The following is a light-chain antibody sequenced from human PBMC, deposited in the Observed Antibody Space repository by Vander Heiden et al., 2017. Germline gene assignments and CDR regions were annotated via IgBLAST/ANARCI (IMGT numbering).Light chain of an antibody. V-gene: IGKV1-27*01. Sequence: DIQMTQSPSSLSASVGDRVTITCRASQGISNYLAWYQQKPGKVPKLLIYAASTFQSAVPSRFSASGSGTDFTLTMISLQPEHVPTYSCHMANSAPYTSAPGANPEI. J-gene: IGKJ2*01. CDR2: AAS. CDR3: HMANSAPYT. CDR1: QGISNY.